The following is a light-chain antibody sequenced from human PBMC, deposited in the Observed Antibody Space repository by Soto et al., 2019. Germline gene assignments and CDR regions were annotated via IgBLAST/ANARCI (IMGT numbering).Light chain of an antibody. V-gene: IGKV1-12*01. CDR3: QQANSFPRT. CDR2: DTS. Sequence: DIQMTQSPSSLSASVGDRVTITCRASQTISSWLAWYQQKPGSAPKLLIYDTSSLRSGVPSRFSGSASGTDFTLTISKLQPNDSATYYCQQANSFPRTFGQGTKVEIK. J-gene: IGKJ1*01. CDR1: QTISSW.